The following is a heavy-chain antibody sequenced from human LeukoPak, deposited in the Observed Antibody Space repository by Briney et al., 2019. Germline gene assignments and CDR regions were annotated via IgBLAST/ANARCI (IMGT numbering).Heavy chain of an antibody. CDR2: INPKSGGT. CDR3: ARSPQWELAYYFDC. J-gene: IGHJ4*02. D-gene: IGHD1-26*01. V-gene: IGHV1-2*02. Sequence: GASVKVSCKASGYTFTGYYMQWVRQAPGQGLEWMGWINPKSGGTNYAQKFQGRVTMTRDTSISTAYMELSRLRSDDTAVYYCARSPQWELAYYFDCWGQGTLVTVSS. CDR1: GYTFTGYY.